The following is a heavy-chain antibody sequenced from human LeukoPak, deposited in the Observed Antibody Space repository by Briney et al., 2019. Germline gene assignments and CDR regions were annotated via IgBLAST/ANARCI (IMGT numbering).Heavy chain of an antibody. CDR2: IIPILGIA. CDR1: GGTFSSYT. V-gene: IGHV1-69*04. J-gene: IGHJ3*02. CDR3: ARESSTSFKKDAFDI. Sequence: SVKVSCKASGGTFSSYTISWVRQAPGQGLEWMGRIIPILGIANYAQKFQGRVTITEDKSTSTDYMELGRLRSEDTAVYYCARESSTSFKKDAFDIWGQGTMVTVSS. D-gene: IGHD2-2*01.